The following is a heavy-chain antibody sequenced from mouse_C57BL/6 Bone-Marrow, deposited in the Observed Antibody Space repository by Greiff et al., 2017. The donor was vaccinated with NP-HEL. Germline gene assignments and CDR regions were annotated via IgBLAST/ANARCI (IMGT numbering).Heavy chain of an antibody. V-gene: IGHV2-5*01. Sequence: VQLQESGPGLVQPSQSLSITCTVSGFSLTSYGVHWVRQSPGKGLEWLGVIRRGGSTDYNAAFMSRLSITKDNSNSQVFFKMKSLQAADTAKYDCAGYGSSYWYFDVWGTGTTVTVAS. D-gene: IGHD1-1*01. CDR3: AGYGSSYWYFDV. J-gene: IGHJ1*03. CDR1: GFSLTSYG. CDR2: IRRGGST.